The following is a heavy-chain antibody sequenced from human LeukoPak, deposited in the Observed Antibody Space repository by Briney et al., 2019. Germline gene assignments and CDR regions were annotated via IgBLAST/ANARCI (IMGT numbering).Heavy chain of an antibody. CDR2: MYHSGSA. J-gene: IGHJ4*02. CDR1: GYSISSGYY. D-gene: IGHD6-19*01. V-gene: IGHV4-38-2*01. CDR3: ARSECSSGWSFDY. Sequence: SETLSLTCAVSGYSISSGYYWGWIRQPPGKGLEWIGYMYHSGSAYYNPSLRSRVTISLDTSQNQFSLKLSSLTAADTAVYYWARSECSSGWSFDYWGQGTLVTVSS.